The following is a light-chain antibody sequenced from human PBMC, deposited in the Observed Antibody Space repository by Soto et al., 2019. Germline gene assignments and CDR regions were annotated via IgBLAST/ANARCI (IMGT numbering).Light chain of an antibody. Sequence: ENVLTQSPGTLSLSPGEGATLSCRTSQSVSSSYLAWYQQKPGQAPRLLIYGASTRATGIPDRFSGSGSGTDFTLTITRLEPEDFAVYYCQQYGSSPFTFGPGTEVEI. CDR3: QQYGSSPFT. V-gene: IGKV3-20*01. CDR1: QSVSSSY. J-gene: IGKJ3*01. CDR2: GAS.